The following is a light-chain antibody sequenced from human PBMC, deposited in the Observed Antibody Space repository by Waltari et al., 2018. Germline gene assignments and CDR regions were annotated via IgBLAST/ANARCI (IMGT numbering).Light chain of an antibody. Sequence: QSVLTQPPSVSGAPGQRVPIPCTGSGSNIGAGYDVHWYQQLPRPAPKLLIYGSSTRPLGVPDRFFGPTSGTSAFLAITGLQAEDEADYYCQSYDTSLSVVFGGGTKLTVL. J-gene: IGLJ3*02. CDR1: GSNIGAGYD. CDR3: QSYDTSLSVV. CDR2: GSS. V-gene: IGLV1-40*01.